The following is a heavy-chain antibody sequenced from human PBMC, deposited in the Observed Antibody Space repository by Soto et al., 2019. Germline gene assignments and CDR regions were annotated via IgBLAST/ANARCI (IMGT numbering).Heavy chain of an antibody. V-gene: IGHV3-23*01. CDR1: GFTINTHA. D-gene: IGHD6-19*01. Sequence: EVQLLESGGGLVQPGGSVRLSCAASGFTINTHAMTWVRQAPGKGLEWVSAFSGRSGDTYYAASVKGRFTISGDNSKNTVILEMNNLRAEDTAVYYCARDSSAWPNYFDSWGQGIQVTVSS. J-gene: IGHJ4*02. CDR3: ARDSSAWPNYFDS. CDR2: FSGRSGDT.